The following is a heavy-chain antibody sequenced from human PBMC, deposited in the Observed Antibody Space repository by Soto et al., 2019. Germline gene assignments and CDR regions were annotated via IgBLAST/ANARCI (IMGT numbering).Heavy chain of an antibody. V-gene: IGHV3-23*01. Sequence: EVQLLESGGGLVQPGGSLRLSCAASGFTFSSYAMSWVRQAPGKGLEWVSAISGSGGSTYYADSVKGRFTISRDTSKNTLYLQINSLRAEDTSVYYCSAVSYSRSYGRDFDYWGQGTLVTVSS. CDR1: GFTFSSYA. CDR3: SAVSYSRSYGRDFDY. J-gene: IGHJ4*02. D-gene: IGHD2-21*01. CDR2: ISGSGGST.